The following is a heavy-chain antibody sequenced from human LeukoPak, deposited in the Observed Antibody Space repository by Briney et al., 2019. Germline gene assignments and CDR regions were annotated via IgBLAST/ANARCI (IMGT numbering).Heavy chain of an antibody. CDR3: ARDGIYSRNFDAFDI. J-gene: IGHJ3*02. V-gene: IGHV1-2*02. CDR1: GYFFTGYY. D-gene: IGHD6-13*01. Sequence: ASVKVSFKASGYFFTGYYMHWVRQAPGQGPEWMGWINPNSGGTDYAQKFQGRVTMTRDTSISTAYMELSSLTSDDTAVYYCARDGIYSRNFDAFDIWGQGTMVTVSS. CDR2: INPNSGGT.